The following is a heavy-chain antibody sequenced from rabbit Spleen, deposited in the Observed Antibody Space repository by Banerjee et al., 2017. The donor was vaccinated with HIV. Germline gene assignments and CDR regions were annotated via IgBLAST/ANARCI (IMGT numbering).Heavy chain of an antibody. Sequence: QEQLVESGGGLIQPGGSLKLSCKASGFDFSSYGVSWVRQAPGKGLEWIGIIYAFIDTRYYASWVNGRFTISSDNAQNTVDLQMHSLTAADTATYFCAREDVGGSYTLWGQGTLVTVS. CDR3: AREDVGGSYTL. CDR1: GFDFSSYG. D-gene: IGHD1-1*01. V-gene: IGHV1S47*01. CDR2: IYAFIDTR. J-gene: IGHJ4*01.